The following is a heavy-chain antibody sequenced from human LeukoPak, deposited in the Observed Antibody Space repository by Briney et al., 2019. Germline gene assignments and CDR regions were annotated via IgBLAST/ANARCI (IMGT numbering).Heavy chain of an antibody. Sequence: PSGTLSLTCAVSGGSISSSNWWSWVRQAPGKGLEWVSVIYSGGSTYYADSVKGRFTISRDNSKNTLYLQMNSLRAEDTAVYYCAREAIIYNYYGMDVWGQGTTVTVSS. V-gene: IGHV3-53*01. CDR2: IYSGGST. CDR1: GGSISSSNW. J-gene: IGHJ6*02. CDR3: AREAIIYNYYGMDV.